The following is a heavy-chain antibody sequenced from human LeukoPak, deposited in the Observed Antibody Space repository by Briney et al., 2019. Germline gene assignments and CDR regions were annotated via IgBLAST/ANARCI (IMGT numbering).Heavy chain of an antibody. V-gene: IGHV4-59*01. J-gene: IGHJ5*02. Sequence: SETLSLTCTVSGGSISIYYWSWIRQPPGKGLEWIGYIYYSGSTNYNPSLKSRVTISVDTSKNQFSLKLSSVTAADTAVYYCARATVTTSNWFDPWGQGTLVTVSS. CDR2: IYYSGST. D-gene: IGHD4-11*01. CDR1: GGSISIYY. CDR3: ARATVTTSNWFDP.